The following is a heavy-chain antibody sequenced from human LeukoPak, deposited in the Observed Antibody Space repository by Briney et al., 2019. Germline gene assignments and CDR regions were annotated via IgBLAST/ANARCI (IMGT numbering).Heavy chain of an antibody. CDR2: IYYSGST. CDR3: ARVEYSSSFWFDP. V-gene: IGHV4-31*11. D-gene: IGHD6-13*01. Sequence: SETLSLTCAVSGGSISSGGYSWSWIRQPPGKGLEWIGYIYYSGSTYYNPSLKSRVTISVDTSKNQFSLKLSSVTAADTAVYYCARVEYSSSFWFDPWGQGTLVTVSS. CDR1: GGSISSGGYS. J-gene: IGHJ5*02.